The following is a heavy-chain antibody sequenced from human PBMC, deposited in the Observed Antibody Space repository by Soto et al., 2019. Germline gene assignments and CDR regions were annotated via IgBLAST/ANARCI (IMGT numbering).Heavy chain of an antibody. Sequence: PSETLSLTCTVSGGSISSGDYYWSWIRQPPGKGLEWIGYIYYSGSTYYNPSLKSRVTISVDTSKNQFSLKLSSVTAADTAVYYCAREGGDAAPYYFDYWGQGTLVTVSS. J-gene: IGHJ4*02. D-gene: IGHD2-21*01. CDR2: IYYSGST. CDR3: AREGGDAAPYYFDY. CDR1: GGSISSGDYY. V-gene: IGHV4-30-4*01.